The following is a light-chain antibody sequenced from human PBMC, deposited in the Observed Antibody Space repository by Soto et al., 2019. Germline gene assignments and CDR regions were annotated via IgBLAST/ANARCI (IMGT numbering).Light chain of an antibody. CDR3: SSYTGSSTLV. J-gene: IGLJ1*01. CDR1: SSDFGDYDY. V-gene: IGLV2-14*01. Sequence: QSALTQPDSVSGSPGQSITISCTGTSSDFGDYDYVSWYLQHPGKVPKLMIYEVSNRPSGVSNRFSGSKSGNTASLTISGLQAEDEADYYCSSYTGSSTLVFGTRTKLPVL. CDR2: EVS.